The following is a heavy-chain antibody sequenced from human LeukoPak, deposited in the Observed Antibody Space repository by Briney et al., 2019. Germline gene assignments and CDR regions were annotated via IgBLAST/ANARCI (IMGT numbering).Heavy chain of an antibody. CDR3: ARISSSWTGFDY. Sequence: SETLSLTCAVSGYSISSGYYWGWIRQPPGKGLEWIGSIYHSGSTCCNPSLKSRVTISVDTSKNQFSLKLSSVTAADTAVYYCARISSSWTGFDYWGQGTLVTVSS. V-gene: IGHV4-38-2*01. J-gene: IGHJ4*02. CDR1: GYSISSGYY. D-gene: IGHD6-13*01. CDR2: IYHSGST.